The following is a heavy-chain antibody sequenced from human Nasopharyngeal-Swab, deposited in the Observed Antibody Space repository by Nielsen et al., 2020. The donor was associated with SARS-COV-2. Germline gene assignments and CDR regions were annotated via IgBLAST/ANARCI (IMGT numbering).Heavy chain of an antibody. V-gene: IGHV1-18*01. D-gene: IGHD3-9*01. CDR2: IRASNGNT. Sequence: WVRQAPGQGLEWMGWIRASNGNTDYAQKLQDRVTVTTDTSTSTAYMELRSLRSDDTAVYYCARGSLTGYARYYYYGLDVWGQGTTVTVSS. CDR3: ARGSLTGYARYYYYGLDV. J-gene: IGHJ6*02.